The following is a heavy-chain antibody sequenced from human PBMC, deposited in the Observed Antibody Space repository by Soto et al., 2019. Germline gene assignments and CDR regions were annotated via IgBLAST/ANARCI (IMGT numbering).Heavy chain of an antibody. CDR1: GFSLSTSGMC. CDR2: IDWDDDK. V-gene: IGHV2-70*11. Sequence: FSRSGPTLVKPTQTLTLTCTFSGFSLSTSGMCVSWIRQPPGKALEWLARIDWDDDKYYSTSLKTRLTISKDTSKNQVVLTMTNMDPVDTATYYCARIGSSSWYGGYRGYDYWGQGTLVTVSS. D-gene: IGHD6-13*01. J-gene: IGHJ4*02. CDR3: ARIGSSSWYGGYRGYDY.